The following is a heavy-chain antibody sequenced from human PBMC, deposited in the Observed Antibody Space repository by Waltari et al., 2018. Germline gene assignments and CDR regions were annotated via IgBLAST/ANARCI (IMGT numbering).Heavy chain of an antibody. CDR2: IYSGGSST. Sequence: EVQLLESGGGLVQPGGSLRLSCAASGFTFSSYAMSWVRQAPGKGLEWVSVIYSGGSSTSYADSVKGLFTISRDNSKNTLYLQMNGLRAEDTAVYYCAKAMWELLTSAPDYWGQGTLVTVSS. CDR1: GFTFSSYA. D-gene: IGHD1-26*01. CDR3: AKAMWELLTSAPDY. V-gene: IGHV3-23*03. J-gene: IGHJ4*02.